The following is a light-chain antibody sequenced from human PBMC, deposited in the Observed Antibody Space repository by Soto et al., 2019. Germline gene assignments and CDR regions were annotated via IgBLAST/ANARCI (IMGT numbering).Light chain of an antibody. J-gene: IGKJ5*01. CDR3: QLYGSSIT. V-gene: IGKV3-20*01. Sequence: EIVLTQSPGTLSLSPGERATLSCRASQSIGSTYLAWYQQKPGQTPRLLIYGASSRATGIPDRFSGSGSGTDFTFTFSRLEPEDFAVYYCQLYGSSITFGQGTRLEIK. CDR1: QSIGSTY. CDR2: GAS.